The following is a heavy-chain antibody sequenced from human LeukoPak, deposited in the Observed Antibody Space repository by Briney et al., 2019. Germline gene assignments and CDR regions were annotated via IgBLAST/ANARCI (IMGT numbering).Heavy chain of an antibody. CDR3: ARESLRLDLRYYFDY. CDR2: IIPILGIA. D-gene: IGHD4-17*01. CDR1: GGTFSSYA. Sequence: ASVKVSCKASGGTFSSYAISWVRQAPGQGLEWMGRIIPILGIANYAQKFQGRVTITADKSTSTAYMELSSLRSEDTAVYYCARESLRLDLRYYFDYWGQGTLVTVSS. V-gene: IGHV1-69*04. J-gene: IGHJ4*02.